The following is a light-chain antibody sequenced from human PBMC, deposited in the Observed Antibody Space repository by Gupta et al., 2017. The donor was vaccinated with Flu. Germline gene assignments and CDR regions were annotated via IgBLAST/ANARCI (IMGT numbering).Light chain of an antibody. V-gene: IGLV3-21*02. Sequence: SFVLTRSPSGSVAPGQTATTTCGGNDIRCKTVHRYQPKAGRPPVLIVNDDSDRPSGGPERVSGSNSGNTTTLTISRVEAGDEADYYCQVWDTSSDHRVFGGGTKLTVL. CDR2: DDS. CDR1: DIRCKT. J-gene: IGLJ3*02. CDR3: QVWDTSSDHRV.